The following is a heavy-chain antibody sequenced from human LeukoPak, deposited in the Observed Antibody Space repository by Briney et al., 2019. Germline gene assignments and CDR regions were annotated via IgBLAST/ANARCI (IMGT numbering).Heavy chain of an antibody. CDR2: TYYRSTWYN. CDR3: ARRLTQYDCFDP. V-gene: IGHV6-1*01. CDR1: GGSVSSNSVT. J-gene: IGHJ5*02. D-gene: IGHD2-2*01. Sequence: SQTLSLTCAVSGGSVSSNSVTWNWIRQSPSRGLEWLGRTYYRSTWYNDYAVSVRGRITVNPDTSKNQFSLHLNSVTPEDTAVYYCARRLTQYDCFDPWGQGILVTVSS.